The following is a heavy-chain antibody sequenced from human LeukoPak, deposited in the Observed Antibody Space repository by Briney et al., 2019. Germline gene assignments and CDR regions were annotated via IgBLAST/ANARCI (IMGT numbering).Heavy chain of an antibody. CDR1: GGSISTNNYY. CDR3: ARGPYSYDSSGAFDI. D-gene: IGHD3-22*01. CDR2: ISSSGST. Sequence: SETLSLTCTVSGGSISTNNYYWGWIRQPPGKGLEWIGRISSSGSTNYNPSLKSRVTISVDTSKNQFSLKLSSVTAADTAVYFCARGPYSYDSSGAFDIWGQGTMVTVSS. V-gene: IGHV4-39*07. J-gene: IGHJ3*02.